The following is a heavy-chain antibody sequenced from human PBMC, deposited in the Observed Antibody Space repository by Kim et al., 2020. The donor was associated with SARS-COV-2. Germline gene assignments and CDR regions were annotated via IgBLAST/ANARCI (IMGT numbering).Heavy chain of an antibody. V-gene: IGHV4-39*01. CDR3: ARRLTYYYDSSGHIDY. D-gene: IGHD3-22*01. Sequence: PCLASRVTISVDTSKNQFSLKLSSVTAADTAVYYCARRLTYYYDSSGHIDYWGQGTLVTVSS. J-gene: IGHJ4*02.